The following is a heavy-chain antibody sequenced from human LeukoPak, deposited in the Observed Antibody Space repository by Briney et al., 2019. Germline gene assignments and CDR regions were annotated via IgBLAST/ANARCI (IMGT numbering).Heavy chain of an antibody. D-gene: IGHD5-12*01. CDR1: GYTFTSYG. CDR3: ARENYNSGYDWNWFDP. V-gene: IGHV1-18*01. J-gene: IGHJ5*02. Sequence: ASVKVSFKASGYTFTSYGISWVRQAPGQGLEWMGWISAYNGNTNYAQKLQGRVTMTTDTSTSTAYMELRSLRSDDTAVYYCARENYNSGYDWNWFDPWGQGTLVTVSS. CDR2: ISAYNGNT.